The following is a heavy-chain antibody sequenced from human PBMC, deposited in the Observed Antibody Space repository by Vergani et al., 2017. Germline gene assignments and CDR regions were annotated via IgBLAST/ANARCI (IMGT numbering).Heavy chain of an antibody. CDR1: GFTFSSSG. CDR2: ISYDGSNK. CDR3: AKGPTDSSSWYSGYYYGMDV. J-gene: IGHJ6*02. Sequence: QVQLVESGGGVVQPGRSLRLSCAASGFTFSSSGMHWVRQAPGTGLEVVAVISYDGSNKYYADSVKGRFTISRDNSKNTLYLQMNSLRAEDTAVYYCAKGPTDSSSWYSGYYYGMDVWGQGTTVTVSS. V-gene: IGHV3-30*18. D-gene: IGHD6-13*01.